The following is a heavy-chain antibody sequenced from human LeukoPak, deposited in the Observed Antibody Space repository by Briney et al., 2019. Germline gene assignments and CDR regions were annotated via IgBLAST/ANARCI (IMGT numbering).Heavy chain of an antibody. CDR1: GGSISSYY. CDR2: IYTSGST. J-gene: IGHJ4*02. V-gene: IGHV4-4*09. D-gene: IGHD1-26*01. CDR3: ARGGAYFDY. Sequence: SETLPLTCTVSGGSISSYYWSWIRQPPGKGLEWIGYIYTSGSTNYNPSLKSRVTISVDTSKNQFSLKLSSVTAADTAVYYCARGGAYFDYWGQGTLVTVSS.